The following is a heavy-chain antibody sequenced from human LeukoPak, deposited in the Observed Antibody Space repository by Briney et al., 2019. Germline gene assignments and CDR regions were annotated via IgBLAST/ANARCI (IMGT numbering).Heavy chain of an antibody. CDR2: IYYSGST. Sequence: PSETLSLTCTVSGDSINSSTYYWGWIRQPPGKGLEWIGSIYYSGSTYYNPSLKSRVTISVDTSKNQFSLKLSSVTAADTAVYFCARHSRYSSGILFAFDIWGQGTMVTVSS. CDR3: ARHSRYSSGILFAFDI. J-gene: IGHJ3*02. CDR1: GDSINSSTYY. D-gene: IGHD5-18*01. V-gene: IGHV4-39*01.